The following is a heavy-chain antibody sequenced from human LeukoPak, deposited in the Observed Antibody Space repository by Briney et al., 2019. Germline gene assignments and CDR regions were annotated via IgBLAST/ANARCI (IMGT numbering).Heavy chain of an antibody. J-gene: IGHJ4*02. V-gene: IGHV4-59*01. CDR3: ARVDYSNPSY. CDR1: RGSISGYY. D-gene: IGHD4-11*01. CDR2: IYYSGST. Sequence: PSETLSLTCTVWRGSISGYYWSWIRQPPGKGLEWIGYIYYSGSTNYNPSLKSRVTISIDTSKKHFSLKLSSVTAADTAVYYCARVDYSNPSYWGQGTLVTVSS.